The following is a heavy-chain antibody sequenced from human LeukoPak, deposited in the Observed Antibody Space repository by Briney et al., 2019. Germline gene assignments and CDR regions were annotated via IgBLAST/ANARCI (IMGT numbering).Heavy chain of an antibody. D-gene: IGHD2-2*01. CDR3: GRAGPVAKDHFMDV. CDR1: GFTFTNYW. Sequence: GGSLRLSCAVAGFTFTNYWMSWARQYPGKGMEWVANIYLDGSRAYYVDSVKGRFTISRDNAKTSLFLQMNSLSAEDTAVYYCGRAGPVAKDHFMDVWGKGTTVTVSS. CDR2: IYLDGSRA. V-gene: IGHV3-7*01. J-gene: IGHJ6*03.